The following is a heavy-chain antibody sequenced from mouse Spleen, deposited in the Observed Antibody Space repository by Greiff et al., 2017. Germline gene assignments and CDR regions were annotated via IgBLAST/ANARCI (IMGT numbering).Heavy chain of an antibody. CDR1: GYTFTSYW. D-gene: IGHD2-10*01. CDR3: APYYWGFAY. CDR2: IHPNSGST. Sequence: VKLVESGAELVKPGASVKLSCKASGYTFTSYWMHWVKQRPGQGLEWIGMIHPNSGSTNYNEKFKSKATLTVDKSSSTAYMQLSSLTSEDSAVYYCAPYYWGFAYWGQGTLVTVSA. J-gene: IGHJ3*01. V-gene: IGHV1-64*01.